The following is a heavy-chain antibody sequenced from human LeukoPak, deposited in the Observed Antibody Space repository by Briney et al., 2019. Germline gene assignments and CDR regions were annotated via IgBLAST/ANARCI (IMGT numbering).Heavy chain of an antibody. Sequence: GGSLRLSCAASGFPFSNYGMHWVRQAPGKGLEWVAVISADGNDKYYADSVKGRFTISRDNSKNTLYLQMSSLRPEDTAVYYCAKVTGHYFFDYWGQGTRVTVSS. J-gene: IGHJ4*02. D-gene: IGHD1-14*01. CDR3: AKVTGHYFFDY. V-gene: IGHV3-30*18. CDR1: GFPFSNYG. CDR2: ISADGNDK.